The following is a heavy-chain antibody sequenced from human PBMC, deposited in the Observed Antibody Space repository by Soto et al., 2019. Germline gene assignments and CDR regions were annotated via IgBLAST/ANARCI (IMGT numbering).Heavy chain of an antibody. CDR3: ARIITGTNYYYYGMDV. CDR1: GDSLSSNSAP. CDR2: TYYRSKWYN. Sequence: SQTLSLLCAISGDSLSSNSAPWNWIRQSPSRGLEWLGRTYYRSKWYNDYAVSVKSRITINPDTSKNQFSLQLNSVTPEHTAVYYCARIITGTNYYYYGMDVWGQGTTVTVSS. J-gene: IGHJ6*02. D-gene: IGHD1-7*01. V-gene: IGHV6-1*01.